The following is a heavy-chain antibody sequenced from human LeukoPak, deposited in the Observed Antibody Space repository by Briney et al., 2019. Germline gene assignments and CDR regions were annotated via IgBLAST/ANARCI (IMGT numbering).Heavy chain of an antibody. CDR1: GFTFSSYW. CDR2: IDSDGSST. V-gene: IGHV3-74*01. D-gene: IGHD3-16*01. CDR3: ARGGGMLVRSYDY. J-gene: IGHJ4*02. Sequence: SGGSLRLSCAASGFTFSSYWMHWVRQAPGKGLVWVSRIDSDGSSTSYADSVKGQFTICRDNAKNTLYLQMNSLRAEDTAVYYCARGGGMLVRSYDYWGQGTLVTVSS.